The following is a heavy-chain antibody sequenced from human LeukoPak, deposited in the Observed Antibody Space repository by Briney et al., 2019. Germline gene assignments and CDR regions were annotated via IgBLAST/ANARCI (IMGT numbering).Heavy chain of an antibody. Sequence: GGSLRLSCAASGFTFSSYAMSWVRQAPGKGLEWASAISGSGGSTYYADSVKGRFTISRDNSKNTLYLQMNSLRAEDTAVYYCAKRGRVLRFLEWLLSFDYWGQGTLVTVSS. V-gene: IGHV3-23*01. D-gene: IGHD3-3*01. J-gene: IGHJ4*02. CDR3: AKRGRVLRFLEWLLSFDY. CDR1: GFTFSSYA. CDR2: ISGSGGST.